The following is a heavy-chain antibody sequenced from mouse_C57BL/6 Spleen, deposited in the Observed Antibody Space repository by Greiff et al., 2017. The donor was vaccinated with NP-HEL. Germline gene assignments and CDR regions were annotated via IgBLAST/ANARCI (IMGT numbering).Heavy chain of an antibody. CDR3: ARENYYGSSLYAMDY. Sequence: QVQLQQPGAELVRPGSSVKLSCKASGYTFTSYWMHWVKQRPIQGLEWIGNIDPSDSETHYNQKFKDKATLTVDKSSSTAYMQLSSLTSEDSAVCYCARENYYGSSLYAMDYWGQGTSVTVSS. J-gene: IGHJ4*01. CDR2: IDPSDSET. V-gene: IGHV1-52*01. CDR1: GYTFTSYW. D-gene: IGHD1-1*01.